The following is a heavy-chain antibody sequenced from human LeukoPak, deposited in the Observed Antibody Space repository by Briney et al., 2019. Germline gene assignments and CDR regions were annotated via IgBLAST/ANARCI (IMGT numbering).Heavy chain of an antibody. J-gene: IGHJ3*02. CDR3: AATPDGGNDAFDI. V-gene: IGHV4-59*02. Sequence: PSETLSLTCTVSGGSVSGYYWNWIRQHPGKGLEWIGYIYHSGSTNYNPSLKSRVTISADTSKNQFSLKLSSVTAADTAVYYCAATPDGGNDAFDIWGQGTMVTVSS. CDR1: GGSVSGYY. D-gene: IGHD5-24*01. CDR2: IYHSGST.